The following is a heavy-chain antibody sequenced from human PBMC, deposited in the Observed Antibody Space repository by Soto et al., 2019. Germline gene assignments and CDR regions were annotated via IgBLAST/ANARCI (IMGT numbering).Heavy chain of an antibody. Sequence: EVQLVESGGGLVQPGGSLRLSCAASGFTFSSYSMNWVRQAPGKGLEWVSYISSSTSTTYYGDFVKGRFTISRDNAKNSQYLQMNSLRAEDTAVYYCARGSGSYYSPSFDYWGQVTLVTVSS. J-gene: IGHJ4*02. CDR2: ISSSTSTT. V-gene: IGHV3-48*01. D-gene: IGHD3-10*01. CDR1: GFTFSSYS. CDR3: ARGSGSYYSPSFDY.